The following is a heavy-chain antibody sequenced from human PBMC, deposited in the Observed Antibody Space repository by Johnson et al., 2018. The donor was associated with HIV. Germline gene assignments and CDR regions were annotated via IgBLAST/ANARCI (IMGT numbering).Heavy chain of an antibody. CDR2: IRWDSGRI. CDR3: ARYIAAAGFSDAFDI. Sequence: VQLVESGGGLVQPGRSLRLSCAASGFTFDDYAMHWVRQAPGTGLEWVAGIRWDSGRIGYADSVKGRFTISRDNAKNSLYLQMNSLRAEDTAVYYCARYIAAAGFSDAFDIWGQGTMVTVSS. CDR1: GFTFDDYA. V-gene: IGHV3-9*01. J-gene: IGHJ3*02. D-gene: IGHD6-13*01.